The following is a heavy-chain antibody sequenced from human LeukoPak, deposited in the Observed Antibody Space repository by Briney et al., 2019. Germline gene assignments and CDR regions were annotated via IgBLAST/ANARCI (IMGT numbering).Heavy chain of an antibody. J-gene: IGHJ4*02. CDR2: IYSSGTT. V-gene: IGHV4-61*02. D-gene: IGHD3-22*01. Sequence: SETLSLTCTVSGGSISSGSYYWSWIRQPAGKGLEWTGRIYSSGTTTYNPSLKSRVTISVDTSKNQFSLKLSSVTAADTAVYYCAREGGSYDSSGYYSLYYYFDYWGQGTLVTVSS. CDR1: GGSISSGSYY. CDR3: AREGGSYDSSGYYSLYYYFDY.